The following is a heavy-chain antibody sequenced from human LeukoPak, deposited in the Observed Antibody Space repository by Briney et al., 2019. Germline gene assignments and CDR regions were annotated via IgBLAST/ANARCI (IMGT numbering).Heavy chain of an antibody. CDR2: ISISGTTT. CDR1: GFIFSDLY. J-gene: IGHJ4*02. D-gene: IGHD6-19*01. Sequence: GGSLRLSCAASGFIFSDLYMGWIRQAPGKGLEWVSYISISGTTTNYADSVKGRFTISRDDARNSLYLQMNSLRAEDTAVYYCASSVGWALRYYFDYWGQGTLVTVSS. CDR3: ASSVGWALRYYFDY. V-gene: IGHV3-11*01.